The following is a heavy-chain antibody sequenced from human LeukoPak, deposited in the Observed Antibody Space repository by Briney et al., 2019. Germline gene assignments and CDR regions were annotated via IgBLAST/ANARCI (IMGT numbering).Heavy chain of an antibody. J-gene: IGHJ6*03. CDR2: INHSGST. V-gene: IGHV4-34*01. CDR3: ARGPLVVVPAAIRYYYYYYMDV. Sequence: SETLSLTCAVYGGSFSGYYWSWIRQPPGKGLEWIGEINHSGSTNYNPSLKSRVTISVDPSKNQFSLKLSSVTAADTAVYYCARGPLVVVPAAIRYYYYYYMDVWGKGTTVTVSS. CDR1: GGSFSGYY. D-gene: IGHD2-2*01.